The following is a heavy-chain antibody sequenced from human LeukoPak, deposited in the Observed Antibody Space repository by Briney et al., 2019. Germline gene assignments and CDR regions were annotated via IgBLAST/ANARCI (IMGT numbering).Heavy chain of an antibody. CDR1: GGSISSYY. Sequence: SETLSLTCTVSGGSISSYYWSWIRQPPGKGLEWIGYICYSGSTNYNPSLKSRVTISVDTSKNQFSLKLSSVTAADTAVYYCARSATLNYDFWSGYYNWFDPWGQGTLVTVSS. D-gene: IGHD3-3*01. CDR2: ICYSGST. V-gene: IGHV4-59*01. CDR3: ARSATLNYDFWSGYYNWFDP. J-gene: IGHJ5*02.